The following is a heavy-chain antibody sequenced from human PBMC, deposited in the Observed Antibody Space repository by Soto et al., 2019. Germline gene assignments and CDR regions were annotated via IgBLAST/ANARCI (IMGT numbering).Heavy chain of an antibody. Sequence: GGSLRLSCAASGFTFCSYAMSWVRQAPGKGLESVSAISDTGGPTYYADSVKGRFTISRDNSRNTLHLQMNSLRAEDTAIYYCAKFFVETGGSSGWPWSFHFWGQGTLVTVSS. CDR2: ISDTGGPT. CDR1: GFTFCSYA. J-gene: IGHJ4*02. V-gene: IGHV3-23*01. CDR3: AKFFVETGGSSGWPWSFHF. D-gene: IGHD6-25*01.